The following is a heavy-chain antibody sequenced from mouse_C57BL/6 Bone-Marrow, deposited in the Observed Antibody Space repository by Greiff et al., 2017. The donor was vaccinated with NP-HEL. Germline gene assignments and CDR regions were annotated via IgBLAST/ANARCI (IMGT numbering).Heavy chain of an antibody. CDR1: GYTFTSYW. J-gene: IGHJ2*01. Sequence: QVQLQQPGAELVKPGASVTMSCKASGYTFTSYWITWVKQRPGQGLEWIGDISPGSGSTNYNEKFKSKATLTVDTSSSTAYMQLSSLTSEDSAVYYCARGDMVTTFDYWGQGTTLTVSS. D-gene: IGHD2-2*01. CDR2: ISPGSGST. CDR3: ARGDMVTTFDY. V-gene: IGHV1-55*01.